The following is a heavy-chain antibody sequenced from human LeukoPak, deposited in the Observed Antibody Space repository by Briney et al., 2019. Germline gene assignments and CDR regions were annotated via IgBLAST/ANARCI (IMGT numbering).Heavy chain of an antibody. D-gene: IGHD6-19*01. Sequence: SVKVSCKASGGTFSSYAISWVRQAPGQGLEWMGGIIPIFGTANYAQKFQGRVTMTRNTSISTAYMELSSLRSEDTAVYYCARGLRRIAVAPTGYWGQGTLVTVSS. CDR3: ARGLRRIAVAPTGY. CDR2: IIPIFGTA. CDR1: GGTFSSYA. J-gene: IGHJ4*02. V-gene: IGHV1-69*05.